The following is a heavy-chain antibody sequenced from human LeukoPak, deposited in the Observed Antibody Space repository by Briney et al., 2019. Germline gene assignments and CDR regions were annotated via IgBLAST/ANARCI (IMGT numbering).Heavy chain of an antibody. CDR2: IYYSGST. D-gene: IGHD4-17*01. CDR1: GGSISSFY. Sequence: SETLSLTCTVSGGSISSFYWSWIRQPPGKGLEWIGYIYYSGSTNYNPSLKSRVTISVDTSKNQFSLKLSSVTAADTAVYYCGGGGGGGGVTTTTSVLDYWGQGTLVTVSS. V-gene: IGHV4-59*01. J-gene: IGHJ4*02. CDR3: GGGGGGGGVTTTTSVLDY.